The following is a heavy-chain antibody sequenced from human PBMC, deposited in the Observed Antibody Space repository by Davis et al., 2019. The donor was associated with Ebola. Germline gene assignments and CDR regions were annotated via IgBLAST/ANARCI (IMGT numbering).Heavy chain of an antibody. J-gene: IGHJ5*02. V-gene: IGHV3-11*01. CDR3: ARELGGQLVPSYNWFDP. D-gene: IGHD6-6*01. CDR2: ISSSGSTI. Sequence: GGSLRLSCAASGFTFSAYYMSWIRQAPGKGLEWVSYISSSGSTIYYADSVKGRFTISRDNAKNSLYLQMNSLRAEDTAVYYCARELGGQLVPSYNWFDPWGQGTLVTVSS. CDR1: GFTFSAYY.